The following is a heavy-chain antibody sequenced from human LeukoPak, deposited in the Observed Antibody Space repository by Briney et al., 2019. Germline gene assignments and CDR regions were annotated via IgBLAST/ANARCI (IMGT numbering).Heavy chain of an antibody. J-gene: IGHJ4*02. CDR1: GYTFTGYY. CDR3: ARASRTAGYYDILTGFLDY. V-gene: IGHV1-2*02. D-gene: IGHD3-9*01. CDR2: INPNSGGT. Sequence: ASVKVSCKASGYTFTGYYMHWVRQAPGQELEWMGWINPNSGGTNYAQKFQGRVTMTRDTSISTAYMELSRLRSDDTAVYYCARASRTAGYYDILTGFLDYWGQGTLVTVSS.